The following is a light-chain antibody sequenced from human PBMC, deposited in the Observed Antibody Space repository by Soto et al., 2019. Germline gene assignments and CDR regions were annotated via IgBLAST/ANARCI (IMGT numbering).Light chain of an antibody. CDR1: QAISSS. CDR2: AAS. Sequence: DMQLTQSPSFLSASVGDRVTITYRASQAISSSLAWYQHNPGKAPKLLIYAASTLQNGVPSSFSGSGSGTEFTLTISSLQPEDFATYYCQHLNDYRYTFGQGTKVEIK. J-gene: IGKJ2*01. CDR3: QHLNDYRYT. V-gene: IGKV1-9*01.